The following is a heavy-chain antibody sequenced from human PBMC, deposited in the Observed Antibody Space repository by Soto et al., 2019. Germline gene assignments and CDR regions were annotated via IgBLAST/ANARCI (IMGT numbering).Heavy chain of an antibody. V-gene: IGHV1-2*02. CDR1: GDTHTIYF. J-gene: IGHJ4*02. D-gene: IGHD3-22*01. Sequence: QVQLVQSGAEVKQPGASVRVSCKGSGDTHTIYFIHWLRQAPGQGLEWMGWINSVSGGANYAPRFQGRVAMTRDRSSATAFMELSRLRSDDTSVYYCARGASYYAHWGQGTLVIVSS. CDR2: INSVSGGA. CDR3: ARGASYYAH.